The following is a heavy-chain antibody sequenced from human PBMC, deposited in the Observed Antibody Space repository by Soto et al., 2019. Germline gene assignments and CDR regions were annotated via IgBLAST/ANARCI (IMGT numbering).Heavy chain of an antibody. CDR1: GIIFNGFG. J-gene: IGHJ4*02. CDR3: AKDICSGGSCYPPGYDY. V-gene: IGHV3-23*01. CDR2: ISGSGGST. Sequence: SGIIFNGFGMSWVRQAPGKGLEWVSAISGSGGSTYYADSVKGRFTISRDNSKNTLYLQMNSLRAEDTAVYYCAKDICSGGSCYPPGYDYWGQGTLVTVSS. D-gene: IGHD2-15*01.